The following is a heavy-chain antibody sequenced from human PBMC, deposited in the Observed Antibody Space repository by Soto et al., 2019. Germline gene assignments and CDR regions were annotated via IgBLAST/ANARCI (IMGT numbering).Heavy chain of an antibody. CDR3: AQVDDVAALFAY. V-gene: IGHV2-5*01. CDR1: GFSLSTTGAG. J-gene: IGHJ4*02. D-gene: IGHD6-6*01. Sequence: QITLKESGPTLVKPTQTLTLTCTFSGFSLSTTGAGVGRIRQPPGKALEWLAVIYWNDDKSYSPSLKSRLTISKDASKKQVVLTMMNMAPVDTGTYYCAQVDDVAALFAYLGQGTLVTVSS. CDR2: IYWNDDK.